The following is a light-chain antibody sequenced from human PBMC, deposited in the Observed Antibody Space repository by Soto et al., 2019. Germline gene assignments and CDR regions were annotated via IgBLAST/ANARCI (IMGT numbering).Light chain of an antibody. J-gene: IGKJ1*01. CDR1: QSIISY. CDR3: QHSYSMQT. V-gene: IGKV1-39*01. Sequence: DIQMTQSPSSLSASVGDRVTITCRASQSIISYLNWYQQKPGKAPKLLIYAASSLQSGVPSRFSGSGSGTEFTLTISSLQPEDFATYYCQHSYSMQTFGQGTKVEIK. CDR2: AAS.